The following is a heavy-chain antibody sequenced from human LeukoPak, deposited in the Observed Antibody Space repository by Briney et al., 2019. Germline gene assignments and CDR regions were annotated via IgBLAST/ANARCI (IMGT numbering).Heavy chain of an antibody. Sequence: GGSLRLSCAASGFTFSSYWMHWVCQAPGKGLVWVSRINSDGSSTSYADSVKGRFTISRDNAKNTLYLQMNSLRAEDTAVYYCARDRAVADAFDIWGQGTMVTVSS. J-gene: IGHJ3*02. CDR2: INSDGSST. CDR1: GFTFSSYW. V-gene: IGHV3-74*01. CDR3: ARDRAVADAFDI. D-gene: IGHD6-19*01.